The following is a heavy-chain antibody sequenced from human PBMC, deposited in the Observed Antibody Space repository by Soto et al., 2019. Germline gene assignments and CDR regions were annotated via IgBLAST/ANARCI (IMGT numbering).Heavy chain of an antibody. J-gene: IGHJ6*02. CDR2: VSHDGRKT. V-gene: IGHV3-30*03. D-gene: IGHD7-27*01. CDR3: ARDLRQGASGATVYGMDV. CDR1: GFIFSNNG. Sequence: QVQLVESGGGEVQPGTSLRLSCIASGFIFSNNGMHWVRQAPGKGLEWVALVSHDGRKTFYADSVKGRLTIYRDNSKNNVYLHMENMRPEDTAVYRCARDLRQGASGATVYGMDVWGQGTTVTVSS.